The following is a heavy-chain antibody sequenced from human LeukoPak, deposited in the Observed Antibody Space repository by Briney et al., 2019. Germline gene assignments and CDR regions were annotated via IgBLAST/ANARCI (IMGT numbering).Heavy chain of an antibody. J-gene: IGHJ4*02. Sequence: GGSLRLSCAASGFTFSSYWMSWVRQAPGKGLEWVANIKQDGSEKYYVDSVKGRFTISRDKAKNSLYLQMNSLRAEDTAVYYCARAPTIFGVVITLFDYWGQGTLVTVSS. CDR1: GFTFSSYW. CDR2: IKQDGSEK. V-gene: IGHV3-7*01. D-gene: IGHD3-3*01. CDR3: ARAPTIFGVVITLFDY.